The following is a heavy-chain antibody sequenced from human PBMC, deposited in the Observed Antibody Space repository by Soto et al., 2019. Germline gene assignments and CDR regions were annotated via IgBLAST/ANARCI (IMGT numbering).Heavy chain of an antibody. CDR2: IYHSGST. D-gene: IGHD1-26*01. V-gene: IGHV4-38-2*01. J-gene: IGHJ5*02. Sequence: PSETLSLTCAVSGYSISSGYYWGWIRQPPGKGLEWIGSIYHSGSTYYNPSLKSRVTISVDTSKNQFSLKLSSVTAADTAVYYCARTISGSHYVAAFDPWGQGTLVTVSS. CDR1: GYSISSGYY. CDR3: ARTISGSHYVAAFDP.